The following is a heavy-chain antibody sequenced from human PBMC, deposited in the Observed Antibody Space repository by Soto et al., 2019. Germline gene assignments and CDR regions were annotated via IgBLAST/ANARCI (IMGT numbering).Heavy chain of an antibody. V-gene: IGHV4-34*01. CDR3: ARGGGSGSYYNPWFDP. CDR2: INHSGST. CDR1: GGSFSGYY. J-gene: IGHJ5*02. Sequence: QVQLQQWGAGLLKPSETLSLTCAVYGGSFSGYYWSWIRQPPGKGLEWIGEINHSGSTNYNPSLKSRVTISVDTSKNQFSLKLSSVTAADTAVYYCARGGGSGSYYNPWFDPWGQGTLVTVSS. D-gene: IGHD3-10*01.